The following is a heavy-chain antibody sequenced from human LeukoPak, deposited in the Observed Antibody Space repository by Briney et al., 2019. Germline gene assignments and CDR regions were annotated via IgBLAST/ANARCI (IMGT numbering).Heavy chain of an antibody. Sequence: GGSLRLSCAASGFIFSDYYMSWIRQAPGKGLEWVAYIGSSGSTIYYADSVKGRFTISRDNAKKSLYLQMNSLRAEDTAVYYCAREVLYYYYMDVWGKGTTATISS. CDR2: IGSSGSTI. CDR3: AREVLYYYYMDV. D-gene: IGHD1-1*01. CDR1: GFIFSDYY. V-gene: IGHV3-11*01. J-gene: IGHJ6*03.